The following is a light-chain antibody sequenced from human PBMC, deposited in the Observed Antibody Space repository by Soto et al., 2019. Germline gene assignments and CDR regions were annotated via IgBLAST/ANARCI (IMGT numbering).Light chain of an antibody. CDR1: SSDVGGYNH. CDR3: NSHTSSNTRV. J-gene: IGLJ1*01. Sequence: QSALTQPASVSGSPGQSITISCTGTSSDVGGYNHVSWYQHHPGKAPKLMIYEVSNRPSGVSNRFSGSKSGNTASLTISGLQADDVADYYCNSHTSSNTRVFGTGTKVTVL. CDR2: EVS. V-gene: IGLV2-14*01.